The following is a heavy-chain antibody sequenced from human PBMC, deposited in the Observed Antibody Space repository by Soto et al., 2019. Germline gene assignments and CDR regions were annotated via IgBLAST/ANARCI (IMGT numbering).Heavy chain of an antibody. CDR1: VCSVSILGYY. Sequence: SETRSLTCTVSVCSVSILGYYWSWIRHHPGKGLEWIGYTHYSGTAYYNPSLTSRVSISVDTSKNQFSLTLSSVTPADTAVYYCARGGRGSGLYFLYYFDLWGQGTLVTVSS. J-gene: IGHJ4*02. D-gene: IGHD3-16*01. CDR2: THYSGTA. V-gene: IGHV4-31*03. CDR3: ARGGRGSGLYFLYYFDL.